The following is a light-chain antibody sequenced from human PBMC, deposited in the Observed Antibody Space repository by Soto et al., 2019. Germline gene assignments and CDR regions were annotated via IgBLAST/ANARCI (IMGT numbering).Light chain of an antibody. CDR3: QQYGRPPRAT. V-gene: IGKV3-20*01. CDR2: GAS. J-gene: IGKJ5*01. Sequence: LTQSPATLSVSPGERATLSCRASQSVSSSYLAWYQQKPGQAPRLLIYGASSRATGIPDRFSGSGSGTDFTLSISKVEPEDFAVYYCQQYGRPPRATFGQGTRLENK. CDR1: QSVSSSY.